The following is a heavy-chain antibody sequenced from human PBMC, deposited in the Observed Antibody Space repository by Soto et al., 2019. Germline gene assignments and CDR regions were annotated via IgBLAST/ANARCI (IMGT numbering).Heavy chain of an antibody. J-gene: IGHJ6*02. CDR2: IYYSGST. D-gene: IGHD2-15*01. CDR3: ARDQSIWGGIEGDYYYYGMDV. CDR1: GGSISSGGYY. Sequence: SETLSLTCTVSGGSISSGGYYWSWIRQHPGKGLEWIGYIYYSGSTYYNPSLKSRVTISVDTSKNQFSLKLSSVTAADTAVYYCARDQSIWGGIEGDYYYYGMDVWGQGTKVTVSS. V-gene: IGHV4-31*03.